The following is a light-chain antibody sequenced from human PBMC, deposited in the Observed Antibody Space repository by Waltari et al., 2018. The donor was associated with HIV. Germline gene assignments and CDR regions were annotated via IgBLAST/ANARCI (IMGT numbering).Light chain of an antibody. J-gene: IGLJ3*02. Sequence: QSALTQPASVSGSPGQSITISCTGSSSDVGGYNYVSWYQQHPGKAPRLMIYDVSTRPSVVSDRFSGSKSGDTASLTISGLQDEDEADYYCESYTSTSVWVFGGGTRLTVL. CDR3: ESYTSTSVWV. V-gene: IGLV2-14*03. CDR1: SSDVGGYNY. CDR2: DVS.